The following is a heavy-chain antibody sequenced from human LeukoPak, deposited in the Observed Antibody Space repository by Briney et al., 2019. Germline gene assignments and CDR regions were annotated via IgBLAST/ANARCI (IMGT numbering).Heavy chain of an antibody. V-gene: IGHV4-34*01. J-gene: IGHJ2*01. CDR2: INHSGST. Sequence: GSLRLSCAASGFTFSIYAMSWIRQPPGKGLEWIGEINHSGSTNYNPSLKSRVTISVDTSKNQFSLKLSSVTAADTAVYYCARGEKQWLPHWYFDLWGRGTLVTVSS. CDR3: ARGEKQWLPHWYFDL. CDR1: GFTFSIYA. D-gene: IGHD6-19*01.